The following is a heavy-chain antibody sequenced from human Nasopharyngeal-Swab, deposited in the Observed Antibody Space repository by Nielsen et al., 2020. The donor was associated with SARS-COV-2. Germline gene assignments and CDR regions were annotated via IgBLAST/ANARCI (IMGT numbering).Heavy chain of an antibody. CDR2: IYYSGST. CDR3: ARAKGEWLSTGAYYFDY. J-gene: IGHJ4*02. Sequence: SETLSLTCTVSGGSISSGGYYWSWIRQHPGKGLEWIGYIYYSGSTYHNPSLKSRVTISVDTSKNQFSLKLSSVTAADTAVYYCARAKGEWLSTGAYYFDYWGQGTLVTVSS. V-gene: IGHV4-31*03. CDR1: GGSISSGGYY. D-gene: IGHD6-19*01.